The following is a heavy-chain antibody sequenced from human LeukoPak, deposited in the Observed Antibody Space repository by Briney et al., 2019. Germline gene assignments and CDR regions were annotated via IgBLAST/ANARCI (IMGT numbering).Heavy chain of an antibody. CDR1: GGSISSSTYC. CDR2: ICYSGST. J-gene: IGHJ5*02. V-gene: IGHV4-39*01. Sequence: PSETLSLTCTVSGGSISSSTYCWGWIRHPPGKGLEWIGSICYSGSTFYNPSLKSRVTLSVDTSKNQFSLKLSSVTAADTAVYYCARTENYIPEDRFDPWGQGTLVTVSS. CDR3: ARTENYIPEDRFDP. D-gene: IGHD5-24*01.